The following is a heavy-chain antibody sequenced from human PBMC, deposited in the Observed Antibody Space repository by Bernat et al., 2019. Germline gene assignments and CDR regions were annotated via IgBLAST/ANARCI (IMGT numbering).Heavy chain of an antibody. Sequence: EVQLVQSGAEVKKPGESQRISCKGSGYSFTSYWISWVRQMPGKGLEWMGRIDPSDSYTNYSPSFKGNVTISTDKSISTAYLQWSSLKASDTAMYYCARQYSSSWYEVGDYWGQGTLVTVSS. CDR1: GYSFTSYW. CDR2: IDPSDSYT. J-gene: IGHJ4*02. V-gene: IGHV5-10-1*01. D-gene: IGHD6-13*01. CDR3: ARQYSSSWYEVGDY.